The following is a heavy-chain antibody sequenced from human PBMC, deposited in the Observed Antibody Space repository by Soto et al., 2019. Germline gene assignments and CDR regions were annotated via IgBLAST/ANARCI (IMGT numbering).Heavy chain of an antibody. CDR2: ISAYNGNT. CDR1: GYTFTSYG. CDR3: ARASSGYYLKYFQH. D-gene: IGHD3-22*01. Sequence: GASVKVSCKASGYTFTSYGISWVRQAPGQGLEWMGWISAYNGNTNYAQKLQGRVTVTTDTSTSTAYMELRSLRSDDTAVYYCARASSGYYLKYFQHWGQGTLVTVSS. V-gene: IGHV1-18*04. J-gene: IGHJ1*01.